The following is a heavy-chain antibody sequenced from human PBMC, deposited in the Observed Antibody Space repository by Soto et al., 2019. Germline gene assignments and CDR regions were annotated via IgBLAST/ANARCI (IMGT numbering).Heavy chain of an antibody. J-gene: IGHJ4*02. CDR2: IYYSGST. CDR3: ARAGCISTSCYSWYTNFDS. V-gene: IGHV4-61*01. D-gene: IGHD2-2*01. CDR1: GGSVSSSSYY. Sequence: QVQLQESGPGLVKPSETLSLTCTVSGGSVSSSSYYWNWIRQPPGKGLEWVGYIYYSGSTKYNPSLKSRVTISVATSKTQFSLKLSSVTAADTAVYYGARAGCISTSCYSWYTNFDSWGQGTLVTVSS.